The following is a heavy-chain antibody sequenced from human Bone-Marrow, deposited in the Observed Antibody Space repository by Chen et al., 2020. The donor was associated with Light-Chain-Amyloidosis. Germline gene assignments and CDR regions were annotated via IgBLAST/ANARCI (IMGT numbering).Heavy chain of an antibody. CDR3: AKGGSSWYEDYYYMDV. Sequence: QVQLVESGGGVVQPGRALRLACAASGFNFSSYGMPWVRQAPGKGLEWVAVISYDGSNKYYADSVKGRFTISRDNSKNTLYLQMNSLRAEDTAVYYCAKGGSSWYEDYYYMDVWGKGTTVTVSS. CDR1: GFNFSSYG. CDR2: ISYDGSNK. V-gene: IGHV3-30*18. J-gene: IGHJ6*03. D-gene: IGHD6-13*01.